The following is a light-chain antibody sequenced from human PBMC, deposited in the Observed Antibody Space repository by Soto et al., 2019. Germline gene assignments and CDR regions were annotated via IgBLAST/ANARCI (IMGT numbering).Light chain of an antibody. CDR1: QSVASS. J-gene: IGKJ1*01. V-gene: IGKV3-15*01. CDR2: GAS. CDR3: KQPSNWPRQ. Sequence: ERVMTQSPATLSASPGERVTLSCRASQSVASSVAWYQQKPGQAPRLILYGASTRATGFPARFSGSGSGTDFTLTISSVEPEDFAVYYCKQPSNWPRQFGPGTKVDIK.